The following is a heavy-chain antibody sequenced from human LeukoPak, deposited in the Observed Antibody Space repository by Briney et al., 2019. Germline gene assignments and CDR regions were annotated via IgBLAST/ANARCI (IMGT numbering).Heavy chain of an antibody. CDR3: AKALTFYSGSYDY. D-gene: IGHD1-26*01. CDR2: ISYDGSNK. V-gene: IGHV3-30*18. CDR1: GFTFSSYG. Sequence: GRSLRLSCAASGFTFSSYGMHWVRQAPGKGLEWVAVISYDGSNKYYADSVKGRFAISRDNSKNTLYLQMNSLRAEDTAVYYCAKALTFYSGSYDYWGQGTLVTVSS. J-gene: IGHJ4*02.